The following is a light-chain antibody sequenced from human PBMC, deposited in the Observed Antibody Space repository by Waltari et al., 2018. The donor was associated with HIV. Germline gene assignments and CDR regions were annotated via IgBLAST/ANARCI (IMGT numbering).Light chain of an antibody. J-gene: IGLJ1*01. CDR1: SSNIGAGVD. CDR2: GSG. V-gene: IGLV1-40*01. Sequence: GNSSNIGAGVDVQWYQQLSGTAPKPLIFGSGNRPSGVPRRFSGSQSGTSPSLAISGLQLEDEGDYYCQSYDRSLNGYVFGGGTKVIVL. CDR3: QSYDRSLNGYV.